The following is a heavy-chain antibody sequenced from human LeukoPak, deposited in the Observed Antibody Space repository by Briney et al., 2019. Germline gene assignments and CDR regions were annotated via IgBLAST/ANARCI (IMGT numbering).Heavy chain of an antibody. J-gene: IGHJ4*02. CDR3: VRSDLGTITAGPFN. CDR1: GYTFTNYG. CDR2: ISGYQGST. Sequence: ASVKVSCKASGYTFTNYGITWVRQAPGQGLEWMGWISGYQGSTKYAQNFQGRVTMTIDTSTSTAYMDLRSLRSDDTAIYFCVRSDLGTITAGPFNWGQGTLVAVSS. V-gene: IGHV1-18*01. D-gene: IGHD5-24*01.